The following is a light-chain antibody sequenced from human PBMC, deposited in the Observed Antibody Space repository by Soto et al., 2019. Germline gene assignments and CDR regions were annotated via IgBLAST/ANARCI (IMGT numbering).Light chain of an antibody. CDR3: QQYYTLPLT. CDR1: RSVLFTSNNKKY. V-gene: IGKV4-1*01. CDR2: WAS. Sequence: DIVMTQSPGSLAVSLGERAGINCECSRSVLFTSNNKKYLGWYQQKPGQPPKXLLSWASARESGVPERFTGSGSGTLSTLSINSLQAEDVEVYYCQQYYTLPLTFGGGTKVDTK. J-gene: IGKJ4*01.